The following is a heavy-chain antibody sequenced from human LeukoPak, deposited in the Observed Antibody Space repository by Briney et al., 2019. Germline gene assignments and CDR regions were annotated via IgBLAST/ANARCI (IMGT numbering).Heavy chain of an antibody. V-gene: IGHV3-74*01. CDR1: GFTFSNYW. CDR2: IKSDGSST. Sequence: GGSLRHSCVVSGFTFSNYWMHWVRQAPGKGLVWVSRIKSDGSSTSYAGFVEGRFTISRDNTKNTLYLQMNSLRVEDTAVYYCARLGVVPAAIGNYWGQGTLVSVSS. CDR3: ARLGVVPAAIGNY. J-gene: IGHJ4*02. D-gene: IGHD2-2*01.